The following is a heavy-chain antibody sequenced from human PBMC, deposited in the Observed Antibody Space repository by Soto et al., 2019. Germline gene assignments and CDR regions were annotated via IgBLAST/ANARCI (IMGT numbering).Heavy chain of an antibody. V-gene: IGHV1-3*01. Sequence: QVQLVQSGAEVRKPGASVKVSCKASGYSFANYVIYWVRQAPGQRLEWMGWINAGNGNTKYSQKFQGRVTITRDTXXXXXXXXXXXXXXXXXXXXXXXXXXTTVTTXXXFDLWGRGTLVTVSS. CDR2: INAGNGNT. CDR3: XXXXTTVTTXXXFDL. D-gene: IGHD4-17*01. J-gene: IGHJ2*01. CDR1: GYSFANYV.